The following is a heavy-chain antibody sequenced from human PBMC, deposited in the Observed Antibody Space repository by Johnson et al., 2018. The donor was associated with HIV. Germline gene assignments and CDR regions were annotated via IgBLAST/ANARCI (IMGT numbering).Heavy chain of an antibody. CDR3: ARDGESQQLPLGDAFDV. V-gene: IGHV3-66*01. J-gene: IGHJ3*01. Sequence: VQLVESGGGLVQPGGSLRLSCGASGFSVSNNYMNWVRQAPGKGLEWVSVIYSGGSTYYADSVRGRFTISRDNSRNTLYLQMRSLRVEDTAIYYCARDGESQQLPLGDAFDVWGQGTMVTVSS. D-gene: IGHD6-13*01. CDR1: GFSVSNNY. CDR2: IYSGGST.